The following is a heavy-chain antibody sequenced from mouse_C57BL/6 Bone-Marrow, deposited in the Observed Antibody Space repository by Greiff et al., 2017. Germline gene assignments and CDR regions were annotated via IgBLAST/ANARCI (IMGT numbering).Heavy chain of an antibody. Sequence: VQLQQSGPELVKPGASVKISCKASGYTFTDYYMNWVKQSHGKSLEWIGDINPNNGGTSYNQKFKGKATLTVDKSSSTAYMEIRSLTSEDSAVYYCALTYFDYWGQGTTLTVSS. CDR1: GYTFTDYY. CDR3: ALTYFDY. CDR2: INPNNGGT. D-gene: IGHD4-1*01. V-gene: IGHV1-26*01. J-gene: IGHJ2*01.